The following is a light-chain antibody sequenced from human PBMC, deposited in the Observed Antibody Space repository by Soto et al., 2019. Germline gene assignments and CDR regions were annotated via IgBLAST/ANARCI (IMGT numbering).Light chain of an antibody. CDR2: EVS. CDR3: SSYTSISTLVV. V-gene: IGLV2-14*01. CDR1: SSDVGGYNY. J-gene: IGLJ2*01. Sequence: QSALTQPASVSGSPGQSITISCTGTSSDVGGYNYVSWDQQHPGKAPKLMIYEVSNRPSGVSNRFSGSKSGNTASLTISGLQAENEADYYCSSYTSISTLVVFGGGTKLTVL.